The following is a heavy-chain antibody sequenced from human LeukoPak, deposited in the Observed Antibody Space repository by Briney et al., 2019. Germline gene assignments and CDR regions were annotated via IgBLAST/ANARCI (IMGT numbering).Heavy chain of an antibody. V-gene: IGHV3-33*01. CDR2: ILNDGSQE. Sequence: GRSLRLSCAASGFTFSSYGTHWVRQAPGKGLEWVAVILNDGSQEKYADSVKGRFTISRDNSKNTLFLQMNSLRAEDTAVYYCARDDALGDNALDIWGQGTMVTVSS. CDR3: ARDDALGDNALDI. J-gene: IGHJ3*02. CDR1: GFTFSSYG. D-gene: IGHD3-16*01.